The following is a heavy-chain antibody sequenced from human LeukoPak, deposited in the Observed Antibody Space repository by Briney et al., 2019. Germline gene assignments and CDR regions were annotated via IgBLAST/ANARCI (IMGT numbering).Heavy chain of an antibody. V-gene: IGHV4-39*07. CDR2: IYYSGST. CDR3: ARDQFVDPLAVAGTIDRENWFDP. D-gene: IGHD6-19*01. CDR1: GGSISSSSYY. J-gene: IGHJ5*02. Sequence: SETLSLTCTVSGGSISSSSYYWGWIRQPPGTGLEWIGSIYYSGSTNYNPSLKSRVTISVDTSKNQFSLKLSSVTAADTAVYYCARDQFVDPLAVAGTIDRENWFDPWGQGTLVTVSS.